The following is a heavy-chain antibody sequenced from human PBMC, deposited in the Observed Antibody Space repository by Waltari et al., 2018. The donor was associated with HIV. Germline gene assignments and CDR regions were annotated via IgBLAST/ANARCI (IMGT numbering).Heavy chain of an antibody. D-gene: IGHD6-19*01. V-gene: IGHV1-8*01. J-gene: IGHJ6*02. Sequence: QVHLVQSGAEVKRPGASVKVSCKTSGYTFASYDFHWVRQATGQGLEWMGWMNPNSGNTGYAQRFQGRVTMTRNTSISTAYMELSSLRSGDTAVYYCARARSGWYAPHMDVWGQGTPITVSS. CDR3: ARARSGWYAPHMDV. CDR1: GYTFASYD. CDR2: MNPNSGNT.